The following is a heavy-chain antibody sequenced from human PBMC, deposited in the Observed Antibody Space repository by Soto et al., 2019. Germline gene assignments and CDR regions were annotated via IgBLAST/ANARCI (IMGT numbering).Heavy chain of an antibody. CDR2: IYYSGST. Sequence: QLQLQESGPGLVKPSETLSLTCTVSGGSISSSSYYWGWIRQPPGKWLEWIGSIYYSGSTYYNPSLKTRVTISLDTSKNQFSLKLRSVTAADTAVYYCARLFSHANYHSGYDRGYLLPSDYWGQGTLVTVSS. CDR1: GGSISSSSYY. CDR3: ARLFSHANYHSGYDRGYLLPSDY. D-gene: IGHD5-12*01. J-gene: IGHJ4*02. V-gene: IGHV4-39*01.